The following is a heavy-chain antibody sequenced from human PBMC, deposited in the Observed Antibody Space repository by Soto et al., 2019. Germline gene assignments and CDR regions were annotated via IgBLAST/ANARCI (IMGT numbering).Heavy chain of an antibody. CDR3: AREHSSGWALDY. V-gene: IGHV3-11*01. D-gene: IGHD6-19*01. Sequence: GGSLRLSCAASGFSLSDYYMSWIRQAPGKGLEWVSYISSSGSTIYYADSVKGRFTISRDNAKNSLYLQMNSLRAEDTAVYYCAREHSSGWALDYWGQGTLVTVSS. CDR1: GFSLSDYY. CDR2: ISSSGSTI. J-gene: IGHJ4*02.